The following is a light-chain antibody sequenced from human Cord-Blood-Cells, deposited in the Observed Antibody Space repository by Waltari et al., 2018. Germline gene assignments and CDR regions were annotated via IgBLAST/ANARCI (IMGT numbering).Light chain of an antibody. Sequence: DSQMTEAPSSLSASVGDTFTITCRASQSISSYLNWYQQQPGKAPKLLIYAASTLQSCVPSRFSGSGSGTDFTLTISSLQPEDFATYYCQQRYSTPYTFGHGTKLEIK. CDR1: QSISSY. CDR3: QQRYSTPYT. CDR2: AAS. J-gene: IGKJ2*01. V-gene: IGKV1-39*01.